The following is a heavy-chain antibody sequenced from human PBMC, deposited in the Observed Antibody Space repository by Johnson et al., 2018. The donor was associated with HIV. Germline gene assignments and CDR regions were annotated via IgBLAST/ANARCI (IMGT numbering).Heavy chain of an antibody. CDR3: ARDSSNSFRFEMYAFDI. J-gene: IGHJ3*02. D-gene: IGHD6-6*01. Sequence: QVQLVESGGGVVQPGRSLRLSCAASGFSFSPYALHWVRQTPGKGLEWVAVISYDGSNKYYADSVKGRFTISRDNSKNTLYLQMNSLRAEDTAVYYCARDSSNSFRFEMYAFDIWGQGTMVTVSS. V-gene: IGHV3-30*14. CDR2: ISYDGSNK. CDR1: GFSFSPYA.